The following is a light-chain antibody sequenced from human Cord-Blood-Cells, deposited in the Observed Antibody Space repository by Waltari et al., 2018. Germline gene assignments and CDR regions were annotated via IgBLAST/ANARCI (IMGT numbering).Light chain of an antibody. Sequence: EIVLTQSPGTLSLSPGERATLSCRASQSVSSSYLAWYQQKPGQAPRLLIYGASSRATGIPDRFSGSGSGTDFTLPISRLEPEYVSVYYCQQYRSSPRTFCQDIKLEIK. CDR1: QSVSSSY. V-gene: IGKV3-20*01. CDR2: GAS. J-gene: IGKJ2*01. CDR3: QQYRSSPRT.